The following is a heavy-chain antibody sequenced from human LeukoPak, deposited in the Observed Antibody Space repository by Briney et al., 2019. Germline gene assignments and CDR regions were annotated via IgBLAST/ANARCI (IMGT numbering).Heavy chain of an antibody. V-gene: IGHV1-69*02. CDR1: GGTFSSYT. CDR3: ASGYSSSYNWFDP. J-gene: IGHJ5*02. CDR2: IIPILGIA. Sequence: GASVKVSCKASGGTFSSYTISWVRQAPGQGLEWMGRIIPILGIANYAQKFQGRVTITADKSTSTAYMELSSLRSEDTAVYYCASGYSSSYNWFDPWGQGTLVTVSS. D-gene: IGHD6-6*01.